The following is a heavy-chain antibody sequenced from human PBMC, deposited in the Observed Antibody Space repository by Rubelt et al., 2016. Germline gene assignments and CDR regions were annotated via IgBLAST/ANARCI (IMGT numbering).Heavy chain of an antibody. V-gene: IGHV4-39*07. Sequence: QMQLQSSGPGLVRPSVTLSLTCTISRGSVTTGAHYCGWIRQPPGKGLEWIGAIYSSGSTDYNPALNSPSTNSMDTSRTQFCLKLTSVTAADTAVYYCARDLPPAGLECDYWGQGTLVTVSS. D-gene: IGHD2-2*01. J-gene: IGHJ4*02. CDR2: IYSSGST. CDR1: RGSVTTGAHY. CDR3: ARDLPPAGLECDY.